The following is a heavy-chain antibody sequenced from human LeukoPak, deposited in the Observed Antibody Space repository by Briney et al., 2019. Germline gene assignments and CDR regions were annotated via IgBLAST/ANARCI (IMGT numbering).Heavy chain of an antibody. CDR1: GFTFSSYA. V-gene: IGHV3-23*01. CDR3: AKRGITMVRGVTITWAHMDV. D-gene: IGHD3-10*01. Sequence: PGGSLRLSCAASGFTFSSYAMSWVRQAPGKGLEWVSAISGSGGSTYYADSVKGRFTISRDNSKNTLYLQMNSLRAEDTAVYYCAKRGITMVRGVTITWAHMDVWGKGTTVTVSS. J-gene: IGHJ6*03. CDR2: ISGSGGST.